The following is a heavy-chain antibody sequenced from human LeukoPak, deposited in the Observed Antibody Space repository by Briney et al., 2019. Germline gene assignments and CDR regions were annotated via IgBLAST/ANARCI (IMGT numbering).Heavy chain of an antibody. J-gene: IGHJ4*02. CDR2: IWYDGSNK. Sequence: GGSLRLSCAASGFTFSSYGMHWVRQAPGKGLEWVAVIWYDGSNKYYADSVKSRFTISRDNSKNTLYLQMNSLRAEDTAVYYCARDRHGDYSFDYWGQGTLVTVSS. V-gene: IGHV3-33*01. CDR3: ARDRHGDYSFDY. CDR1: GFTFSSYG. D-gene: IGHD4-17*01.